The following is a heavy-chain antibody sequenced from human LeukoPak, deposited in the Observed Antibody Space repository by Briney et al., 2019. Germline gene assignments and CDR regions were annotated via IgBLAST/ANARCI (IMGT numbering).Heavy chain of an antibody. CDR1: GGSFSGYY. D-gene: IGHD5-18*01. V-gene: IGHV4-34*01. CDR2: INHSGST. Sequence: SETLSLTCAVYGGSFSGYYWSWIRQPPGKGLEWIGEINHSGSTNYNPSLKSRVTISVDTSKNQFSLQVSSVTAADTAVYYCARQQIYVDTGLVDYFDYWGQGILVAVSS. J-gene: IGHJ4*02. CDR3: ARQQIYVDTGLVDYFDY.